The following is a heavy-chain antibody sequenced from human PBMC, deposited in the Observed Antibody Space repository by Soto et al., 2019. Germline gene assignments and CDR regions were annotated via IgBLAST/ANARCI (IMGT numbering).Heavy chain of an antibody. J-gene: IGHJ4*02. Sequence: GGSLRLSCASSGFTSNDYAMHLVRQAPGKGLEWVSGIYYNSDRIDYGDSVKGRFATSRDNAKNSLYLQMNSLRPEDTAVYYCVKDVLPGGADYWGPGTLVTVSS. V-gene: IGHV3-9*02. CDR1: GFTSNDYA. CDR3: VKDVLPGGADY. CDR2: IYYNSDRI. D-gene: IGHD3-16*01.